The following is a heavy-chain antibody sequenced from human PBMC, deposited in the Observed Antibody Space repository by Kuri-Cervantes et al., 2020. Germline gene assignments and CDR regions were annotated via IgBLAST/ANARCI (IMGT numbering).Heavy chain of an antibody. J-gene: IGHJ4*02. D-gene: IGHD5-18*01. CDR2: ISSSGSTI. CDR1: GFTFSDYY. Sequence: GGSLRLSCAASGFTFSDYYMSWIRQAPGKGLEWVSYISSSGSTIYYADSVKGRFTISRDNSKNTLYLQMNSLRAEDTAVYYCAKDWDTATTDYWGQGTLVTVSS. V-gene: IGHV3-11*04. CDR3: AKDWDTATTDY.